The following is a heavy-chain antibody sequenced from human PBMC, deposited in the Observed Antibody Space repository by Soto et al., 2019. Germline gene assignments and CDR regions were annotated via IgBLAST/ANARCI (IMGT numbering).Heavy chain of an antibody. J-gene: IGHJ4*02. CDR1: GGSFSGYF. CDR2: INHSGST. CDR3: ARGGVSGNFYAD. D-gene: IGHD1-26*01. V-gene: IGHV4-34*01. Sequence: QVQLQQWGAGLLKPSETLSLTCAVHGGSFSGYFWSWIRQAPGKGLEWIGEINHSGSTNYNASLKSRVTISVDTSKNQFSMRLTSVTAADTAVYYCARGGVSGNFYADWGQGALVTFS.